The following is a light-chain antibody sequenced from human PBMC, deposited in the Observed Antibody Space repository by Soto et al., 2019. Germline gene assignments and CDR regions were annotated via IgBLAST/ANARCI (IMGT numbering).Light chain of an antibody. V-gene: IGKV3-20*01. Sequence: EIVLTQSPGTLSLSPGEGATLSCRASQSVTSSYLAWFQQKPGQAPRLLIYGASSRATGIPDRFCGSGSGTDFTLSISRLEPEDFAVYYCQQYGSSPPWTFGQGTKVEIK. J-gene: IGKJ1*01. CDR1: QSVTSSY. CDR3: QQYGSSPPWT. CDR2: GAS.